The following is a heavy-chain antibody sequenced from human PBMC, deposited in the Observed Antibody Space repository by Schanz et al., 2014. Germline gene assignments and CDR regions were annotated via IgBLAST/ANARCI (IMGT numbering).Heavy chain of an antibody. D-gene: IGHD6-13*01. CDR1: GYTFTDYG. Sequence: QVQVVQSGAEVKKPGASVKVSCKASGYTFTDYGVIWVRQAPGQGLEWMGWISTSNGNTRYSQKFQGRVTITRDTLASTAYMEVSSLRSEDTAVYYCARSGSSNWYFFDYWGQGTLVTVSS. CDR3: ARSGSSNWYFFDY. J-gene: IGHJ4*02. V-gene: IGHV1-18*01. CDR2: ISTSNGNT.